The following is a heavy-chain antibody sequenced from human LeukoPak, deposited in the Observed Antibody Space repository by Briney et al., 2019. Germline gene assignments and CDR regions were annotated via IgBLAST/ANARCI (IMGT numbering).Heavy chain of an antibody. V-gene: IGHV3-74*01. CDR2: INSDGSST. D-gene: IGHD4-17*01. CDR1: GFTFSSYW. J-gene: IGHJ4*02. Sequence: RSGGSLRLSCAASGFTFSSYWMHWVRHAPGKGLVWVSRINSDGSSTIYADSVKGRYTISRDNAKNTLYLQMNSLRAEDTAVYYCARGVYGDYVGVDYWGQGTLVTVSS. CDR3: ARGVYGDYVGVDY.